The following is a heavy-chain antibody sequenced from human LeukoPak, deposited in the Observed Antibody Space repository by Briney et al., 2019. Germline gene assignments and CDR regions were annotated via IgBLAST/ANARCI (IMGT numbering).Heavy chain of an antibody. CDR2: ISSSSSYM. CDR3: ARDFSGYDYNFDY. CDR1: GFTFSTYT. D-gene: IGHD5-12*01. Sequence: PGGSLRLSCAASGFTFSTYTMNWVRQAPGKGLEWVSFISSSSSYMYYADSVKGRFTISRDNTKKSLYLQMNSLRAEDTAVYYSARDFSGYDYNFDYWGQGTLVTVSS. J-gene: IGHJ4*02. V-gene: IGHV3-21*01.